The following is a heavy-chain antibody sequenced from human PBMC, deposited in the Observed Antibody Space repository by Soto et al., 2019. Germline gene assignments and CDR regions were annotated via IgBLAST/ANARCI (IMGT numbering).Heavy chain of an antibody. CDR3: ARFEYGLSPYYYYGMDV. CDR1: GYSFTSYW. D-gene: IGHD3-10*01. J-gene: IGHJ6*02. Sequence: GESLKISCKGSGYSFTSYWIGWVRQMPGKGLEWMGIIYPGDSDTRYSPSFQGQVTISADKSISTAYLQWSSLKASDTAMYYCARFEYGLSPYYYYGMDVWGQGTTVTVSS. V-gene: IGHV5-51*01. CDR2: IYPGDSDT.